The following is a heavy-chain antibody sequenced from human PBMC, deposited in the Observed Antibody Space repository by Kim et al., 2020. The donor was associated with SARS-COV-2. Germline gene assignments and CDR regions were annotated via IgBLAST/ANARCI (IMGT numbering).Heavy chain of an antibody. J-gene: IGHJ6*02. CDR1: GFTFSSYG. CDR2: IWSDGSNK. D-gene: IGHD2-15*01. CDR3: ASTYCSSCLGMDV. Sequence: GGSLRLSCAASGFTFSSYGMHWVRQAPGKGLEWVAVIWSDGSNKYYADSVKGRFTISRDNSKNTLYLQMNSLRAEDTAVYYCASTYCSSCLGMDVWGQGTTVTVSS. V-gene: IGHV3-33*01.